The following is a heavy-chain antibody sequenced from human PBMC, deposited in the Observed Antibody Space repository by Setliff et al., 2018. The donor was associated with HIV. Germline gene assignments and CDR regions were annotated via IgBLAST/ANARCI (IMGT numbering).Heavy chain of an antibody. D-gene: IGHD2-2*01. CDR1: GFTFSSYG. J-gene: IGHJ6*03. Sequence: GGSLRLSCTASGFTFSSYGMQWVRQAPGKGLEWVAVIWDDGSNKDYADSVKGRFTISRDNSKNTLYLQMNSLRAEDTAVYYCARSYCSSTTCYYYYYMDVWGKGTTVTVSS. CDR3: ARSYCSSTTCYYYYYMDV. CDR2: IWDDGSNK. V-gene: IGHV3-33*01.